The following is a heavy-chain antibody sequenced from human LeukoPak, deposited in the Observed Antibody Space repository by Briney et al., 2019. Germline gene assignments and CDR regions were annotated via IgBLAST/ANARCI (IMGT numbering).Heavy chain of an antibody. V-gene: IGHV1-18*03. CDR3: ARVGSSGWYLDY. CDR2: ISAYNGNT. Sequence: GASVKVSCKASGYTFTSYGISWVRQAPGQGLEWMGWISAYNGNTKYSQEFQGRVTITRDTSASTAYMELSSLRSEDMAVYYCARVGSSGWYLDYWGQGTLVTVSS. J-gene: IGHJ4*02. CDR1: GYTFTSYG. D-gene: IGHD6-19*01.